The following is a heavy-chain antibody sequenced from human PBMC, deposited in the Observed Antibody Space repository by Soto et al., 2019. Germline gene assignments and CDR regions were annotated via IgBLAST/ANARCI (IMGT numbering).Heavy chain of an antibody. CDR1: GFTFSVSA. Sequence: GGSLRLSCAASGFTFSVSAMDWARQASGKGLEWVGRIRSKANSYATAYAASVKGRFTISRDDSKNTAYLQMNSLKTEDTAVYYCTKNYDFWSGYLSHNYYYYMDVWGKGTTVTVSS. J-gene: IGHJ6*03. CDR2: IRSKANSYAT. D-gene: IGHD3-3*01. V-gene: IGHV3-73*01. CDR3: TKNYDFWSGYLSHNYYYYMDV.